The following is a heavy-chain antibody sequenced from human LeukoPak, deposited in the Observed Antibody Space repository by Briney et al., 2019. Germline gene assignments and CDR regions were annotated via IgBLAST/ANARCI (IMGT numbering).Heavy chain of an antibody. Sequence: SETLSLTCTVSGGSISSYHWSWIRQPAGKGLEWIGRIYTSGSTNYNPSLKSRVTISVDTSKNQFSLKLSSVTAADTAVYYCASSFRLVVYYFDYWGQGTLVTVSS. D-gene: IGHD2-8*02. CDR3: ASSFRLVVYYFDY. CDR2: IYTSGST. CDR1: GGSISSYH. J-gene: IGHJ4*02. V-gene: IGHV4-4*07.